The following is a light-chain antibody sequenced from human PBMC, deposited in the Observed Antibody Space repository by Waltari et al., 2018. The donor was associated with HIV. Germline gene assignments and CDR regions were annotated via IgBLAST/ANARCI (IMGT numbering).Light chain of an antibody. CDR2: RNN. Sequence: QSVLTQPPSASGTPGHSVTLSCSWSSSNIGSNFVYWYQQLPGAAPKLLIYRNNQRPSGVPDRFSGSKSGTSASLAISGLRSEDEADYYCAAWDDSLREVFGGGTKLTVL. V-gene: IGLV1-47*01. CDR3: AAWDDSLREV. J-gene: IGLJ3*02. CDR1: SSNIGSNF.